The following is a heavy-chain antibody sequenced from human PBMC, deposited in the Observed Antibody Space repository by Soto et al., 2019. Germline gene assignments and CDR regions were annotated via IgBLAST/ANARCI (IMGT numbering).Heavy chain of an antibody. D-gene: IGHD3-22*01. J-gene: IGHJ4*02. CDR2: ISYDGSNK. V-gene: IGHV3-30*03. Sequence: QVQLVESGGGVVQPGRSLRLSCAASGFTFSSYGMHWVRQAPGKGLEWVAVISYDGSNKYYADSVKGRFTISRDNSKNTLYLQMNSLRAGDTAVYYCAFEVVMGVFDYWGQGALVTVSS. CDR3: AFEVVMGVFDY. CDR1: GFTFSSYG.